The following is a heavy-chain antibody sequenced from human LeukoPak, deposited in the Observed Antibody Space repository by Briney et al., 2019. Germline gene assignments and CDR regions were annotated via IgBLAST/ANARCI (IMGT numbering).Heavy chain of an antibody. D-gene: IGHD5-18*01. Sequence: GESLKISCKGSGYSFTSYWIGWVRQMPGKGLEWMGIIYPGDSDTRYSPSFQGQVTISADKPISTAYLQWSSLKASDTAMYYCARHGTGDTAMARSFDYWGQGTLVTVSS. V-gene: IGHV5-51*01. CDR1: GYSFTSYW. CDR2: IYPGDSDT. CDR3: ARHGTGDTAMARSFDY. J-gene: IGHJ4*02.